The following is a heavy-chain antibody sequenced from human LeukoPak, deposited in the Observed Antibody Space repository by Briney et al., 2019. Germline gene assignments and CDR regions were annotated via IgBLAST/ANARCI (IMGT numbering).Heavy chain of an antibody. V-gene: IGHV3-23*01. Sequence: GGSLRLSCAASAFKFSSYAMNWVRQAPGKGLEWVAGISGGGAGTYYVDSVKGRFTISGDNSKNTLYLQMNSLGAEDTAVYYCAKLVSTTQMGDYWGQGTPVTVSS. CDR1: AFKFSSYA. D-gene: IGHD2/OR15-2a*01. CDR3: AKLVSTTQMGDY. CDR2: ISGGGAGT. J-gene: IGHJ4*02.